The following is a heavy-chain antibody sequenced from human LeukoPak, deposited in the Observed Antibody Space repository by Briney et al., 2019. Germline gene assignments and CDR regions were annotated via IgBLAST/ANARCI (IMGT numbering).Heavy chain of an antibody. CDR2: IYSGDNT. Sequence: GGSLRLSCAASGFTFSSYSMNWVRQAPGKGLEWVSVIYSGDNTYYADSVKGRFTISRDNSKNTLYLQMNSLRAEDTAVYYCARDPYCSGGICYPAPYYGMDVWGQGATVTVSS. CDR3: ARDPYCSGGICYPAPYYGMDV. D-gene: IGHD2-15*01. CDR1: GFTFSSYS. J-gene: IGHJ6*02. V-gene: IGHV3-66*01.